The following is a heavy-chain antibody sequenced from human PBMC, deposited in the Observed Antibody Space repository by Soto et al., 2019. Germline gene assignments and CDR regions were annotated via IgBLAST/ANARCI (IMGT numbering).Heavy chain of an antibody. CDR3: ARSLLRDNWFGP. D-gene: IGHD3-3*01. V-gene: IGHV4-31*03. CDR1: AGSISSGGYY. Sequence: SETLSLTCTLSAGSISSGGYYWSWLRQHPGKGLEWTGHIYHSGSTYYNPSLRSRVTISVDTSKNQFSLKLSSVTAADTAVYYCARSLLRDNWFGPWGQGTLVTVSS. J-gene: IGHJ5*02. CDR2: IYHSGST.